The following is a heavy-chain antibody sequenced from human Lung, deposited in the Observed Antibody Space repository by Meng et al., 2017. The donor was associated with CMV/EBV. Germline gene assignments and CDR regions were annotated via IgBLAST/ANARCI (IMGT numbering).Heavy chain of an antibody. CDR3: ARTVKYYYDSSGPDP. V-gene: IGHV5-51*01. D-gene: IGHD3-22*01. CDR1: GYSFTSYW. CDR2: IYPGDSDT. Sequence: GESLKISCKGSGYSFTSYWIGWVRQMPGKGLEWMGIIYPGDSDTRYSPSFQGQVTISADKSISTAYLQWSSLKASDTAMYYRARTVKYYYDSSGPDPWGQGTLVTVSS. J-gene: IGHJ5*02.